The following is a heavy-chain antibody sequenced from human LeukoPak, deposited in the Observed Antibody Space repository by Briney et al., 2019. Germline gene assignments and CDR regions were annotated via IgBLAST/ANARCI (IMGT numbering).Heavy chain of an antibody. CDR3: ARKGNKYYYYGMDV. V-gene: IGHV1-8*01. D-gene: IGHD1/OR15-1a*01. J-gene: IGHJ6*02. Sequence: GASVKVSCKASGYTSTSYDINWVRQATGQGLEWMGWMNPNRGNTGYAQKFQGRVTMTRNTSISTAYMELSSLRSEDTAVYYCARKGNKYYYYGMDVWGQGTTVTVSS. CDR2: MNPNRGNT. CDR1: GYTSTSYD.